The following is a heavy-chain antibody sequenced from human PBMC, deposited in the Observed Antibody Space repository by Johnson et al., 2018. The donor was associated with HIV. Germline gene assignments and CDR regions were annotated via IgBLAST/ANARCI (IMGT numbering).Heavy chain of an antibody. CDR1: GFTFDDYG. V-gene: IGHV3-20*04. CDR3: ARDKYGVASGTFVI. CDR2: INWSGGTT. J-gene: IGHJ3*02. Sequence: VQLVESGGGVLRPGGSLRLSCAASGFTFDDYGMNWVRQAPGKGLEWVSAINWSGGTTGYADSVKGRFTISRDNAKNSLYLQMNSLRAEDTAFYYCARDKYGVASGTFVIWGQGTMVTVSS. D-gene: IGHD4-17*01.